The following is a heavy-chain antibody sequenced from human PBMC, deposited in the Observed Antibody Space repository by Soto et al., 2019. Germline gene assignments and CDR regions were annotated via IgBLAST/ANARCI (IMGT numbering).Heavy chain of an antibody. D-gene: IGHD3-9*01. J-gene: IGHJ4*02. V-gene: IGHV3-23*01. CDR1: GFTFSSYA. CDR3: AKDGLLLTGYYSPYFDY. Sequence: GGSLRLSCAASGFTFSSYAMSWVRQAPGKGLEWVSAISGSGGSTYYADSVKGRFTISRDNSKNTLYLQMNSLRAEDTAVYYCAKDGLLLTGYYSPYFDYWGQGTLVTVYS. CDR2: ISGSGGST.